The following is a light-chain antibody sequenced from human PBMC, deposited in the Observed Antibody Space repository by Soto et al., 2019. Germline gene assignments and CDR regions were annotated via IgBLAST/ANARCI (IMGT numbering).Light chain of an antibody. CDR3: QPYGSSSWT. V-gene: IGKV3-20*01. Sequence: IVLTQSPGTLSLFPGERATLSCKTSQSVSSSSLAWYQQKPGQAPRLLIYGASSRATGIPDRFSGSGSGTDFTLTISRLEPEDFAVYYCQPYGSSSWTFGQGTKVEIK. CDR2: GAS. CDR1: QSVSSSS. J-gene: IGKJ1*01.